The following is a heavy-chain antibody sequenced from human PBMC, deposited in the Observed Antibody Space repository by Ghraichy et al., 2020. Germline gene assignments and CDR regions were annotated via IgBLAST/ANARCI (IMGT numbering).Heavy chain of an antibody. D-gene: IGHD3-3*01. CDR3: ARDGANYDFWSGYSGDYYMDV. CDR1: GYTFTSYG. J-gene: IGHJ6*03. V-gene: IGHV1-18*01. CDR2: ISAYNGNT. Sequence: ASVKVSCKASGYTFTSYGISWVRQAPGQGLEWMGWISAYNGNTNYAQKLQGRVTMTTDTSTSTAYMELRSLRSDDTAVYYCARDGANYDFWSGYSGDYYMDVWGKGTTVTVSS.